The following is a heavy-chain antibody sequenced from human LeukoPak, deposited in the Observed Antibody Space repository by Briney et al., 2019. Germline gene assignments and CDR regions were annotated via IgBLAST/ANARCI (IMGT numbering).Heavy chain of an antibody. Sequence: GGSLRLSCAASGFIFDDYAMHWVRQAPGKGLEWVSGISWNSGSIGYADSVKGRFTVSRDNAKNSLYLQMNSLRAEDTALYYCAKDLGGYYYYYYGMDVWGQGTTVTVSS. J-gene: IGHJ6*02. V-gene: IGHV3-9*01. D-gene: IGHD3-10*01. CDR2: ISWNSGSI. CDR1: GFIFDDYA. CDR3: AKDLGGYYYYYYGMDV.